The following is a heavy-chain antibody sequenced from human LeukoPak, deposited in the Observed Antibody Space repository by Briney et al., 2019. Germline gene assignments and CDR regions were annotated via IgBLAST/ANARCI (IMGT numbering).Heavy chain of an antibody. V-gene: IGHV4-59*01. CDR2: IYYSGST. CDR3: ASFLAGVFDY. Sequence: DPSETLSPTCTVSGGSISSYYWSWLRQPPGKGLEWIGYIYYSGSTNYNPSLKSRVTISVDTSKNQFSLKLSSVTAADTAVYYCASFLAGVFDYWGQGTLVTVSS. D-gene: IGHD6-13*01. CDR1: GGSISSYY. J-gene: IGHJ4*02.